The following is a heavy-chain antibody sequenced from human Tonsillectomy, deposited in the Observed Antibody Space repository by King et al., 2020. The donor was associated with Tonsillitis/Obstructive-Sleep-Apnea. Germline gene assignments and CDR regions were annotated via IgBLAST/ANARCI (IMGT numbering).Heavy chain of an antibody. Sequence: VQLVESGGGLVQPGGSLRLSCAASGFTFSSYSMNWVRQAPGKGLGWVSYISCSSSTIYYSDSVKGRFTISRDNAKNSLYLQMNSLRDEDTAVYYCARAWRGDFWSGYSGWFDPWGQGTLVTVSS. J-gene: IGHJ5*02. D-gene: IGHD3-3*01. CDR2: ISCSSSTI. CDR1: GFTFSSYS. V-gene: IGHV3-48*02. CDR3: ARAWRGDFWSGYSGWFDP.